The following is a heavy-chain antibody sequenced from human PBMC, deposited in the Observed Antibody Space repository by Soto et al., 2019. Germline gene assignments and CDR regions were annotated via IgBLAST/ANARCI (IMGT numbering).Heavy chain of an antibody. CDR3: ARGDIAAETFVYYYGMDL. D-gene: IGHD6-13*01. CDR1: GFTLNNYW. V-gene: IGHV3-74*01. J-gene: IGHJ6*02. CDR2: INGDATST. Sequence: QLVESGGGLVQPGGSLRLSCAASGFTLNNYWMHWVRQAPGMGLVWVSRINGDATSTSYADSVKGRVTISRDNARNTLYLQMNRLRAEDTALYYCARGDIAAETFVYYYGMDLWGQGTTVTVS.